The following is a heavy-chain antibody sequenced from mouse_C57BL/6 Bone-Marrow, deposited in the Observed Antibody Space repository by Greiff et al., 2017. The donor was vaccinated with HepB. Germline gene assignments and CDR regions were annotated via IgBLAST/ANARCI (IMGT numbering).Heavy chain of an antibody. CDR2: IYPGSGST. D-gene: IGHD2-1*01. CDR3: ARREVYYGTDGMDY. V-gene: IGHV1-55*01. J-gene: IGHJ4*01. CDR1: GYTFTSYW. Sequence: QVQLQQPGAELVKPGASVKMSCKASGYTFTSYWITWVKQRPGQGLEWIGDIYPGSGSTNYNEKFKSKATLTVDTSSSTAYMQLSSLTSEDSAVYYCARREVYYGTDGMDYWGQGTSVTVSS.